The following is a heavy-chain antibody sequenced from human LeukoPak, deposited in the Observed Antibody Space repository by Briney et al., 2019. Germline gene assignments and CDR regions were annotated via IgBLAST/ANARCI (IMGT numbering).Heavy chain of an antibody. Sequence: PSETLSLTCTVSGASITNYYWSWIRQSAGKGLEWIGRIYPSGSTHSNPSLKSRVTMSLDTSKNQVSLGLSSVTAADTAVYYCARVRPNGIDGPFDSWGQGTLVTVSS. V-gene: IGHV4-4*07. CDR2: IYPSGST. CDR1: GASITNYY. J-gene: IGHJ4*02. D-gene: IGHD1-26*01. CDR3: ARVRPNGIDGPFDS.